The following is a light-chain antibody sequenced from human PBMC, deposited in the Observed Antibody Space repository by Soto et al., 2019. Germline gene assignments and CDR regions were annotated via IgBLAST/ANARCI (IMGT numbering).Light chain of an antibody. Sequence: DIQMTQFPSSLSASVGDRVTITCRASQGIGNYFAWYQQRPGKVPKLLIYAASTLQAGVPSRFSGSGSGTVFTLTLATLNLNDFQTYYDQNYFNAALIFDLGTKVYIK. CDR3: QNYFNAALI. V-gene: IGKV1-27*01. J-gene: IGKJ3*01. CDR1: QGIGNY. CDR2: AAS.